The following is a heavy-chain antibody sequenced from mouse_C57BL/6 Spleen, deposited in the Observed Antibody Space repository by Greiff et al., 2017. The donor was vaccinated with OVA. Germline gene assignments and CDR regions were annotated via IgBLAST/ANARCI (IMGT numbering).Heavy chain of an antibody. Sequence: VQLQQPGAELVRPGTSVKLSCKASGYTFTSYWMHWVKQRPGQGLEWIGVIDPSDSYPNYNQKFKGKATLTVDTSSSTAYMQLSSLTSEDSAVYYCARSEGSSHYAMDYWGQGTSVTVSS. CDR3: ARSEGSSHYAMDY. D-gene: IGHD1-1*01. V-gene: IGHV1-59*01. CDR2: IDPSDSYP. CDR1: GYTFTSYW. J-gene: IGHJ4*01.